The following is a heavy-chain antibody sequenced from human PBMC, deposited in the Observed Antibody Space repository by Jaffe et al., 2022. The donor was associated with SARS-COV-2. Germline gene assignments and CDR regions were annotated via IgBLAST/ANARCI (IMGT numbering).Heavy chain of an antibody. J-gene: IGHJ4*02. CDR2: ISYDGSNK. CDR3: ARPDYGDYRPFDY. D-gene: IGHD4-17*01. V-gene: IGHV3-30-3*01. CDR1: GFTFSSYA. Sequence: QVQLVESGGGVVQPGRSLRLSCAASGFTFSSYAMHWVRQAPGKGLEWVAVISYDGSNKYYADSVKGRFTISRDNSKNTLYLQMNSLRAEDTAVYYCARPDYGDYRPFDYWGQGTLVTVSS.